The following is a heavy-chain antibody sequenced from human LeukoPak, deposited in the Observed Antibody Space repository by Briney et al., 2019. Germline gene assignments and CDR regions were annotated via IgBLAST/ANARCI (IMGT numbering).Heavy chain of an antibody. Sequence: GGSLRLSCVASGFIVSGTYMSWVRQAPGKGLEWVSVIYSGGSTYYPDSVKGRFTISRDNSKNTLYLQMNSLRAEDTAVYYCAKGIAVAGTWCFDYWGQGTLVTVSS. CDR2: IYSGGST. J-gene: IGHJ4*02. D-gene: IGHD6-19*01. V-gene: IGHV3-53*01. CDR1: GFIVSGTY. CDR3: AKGIAVAGTWCFDY.